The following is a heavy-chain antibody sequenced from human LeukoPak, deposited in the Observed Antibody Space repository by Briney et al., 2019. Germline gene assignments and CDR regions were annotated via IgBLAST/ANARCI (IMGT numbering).Heavy chain of an antibody. CDR2: INHSGST. CDR1: GGSFSGYY. D-gene: IGHD3-22*01. J-gene: IGHJ1*01. CDR3: ARGVSYYDSSGYKH. V-gene: IGHV4-34*01. Sequence: SETLSLTCAVYGGSFSGYYWSWIRQPPGKGLEWIGEINHSGSTNYNPSLKSRVTISVDTSKNQFSLKLSSVTAADTAVYYCARGVSYYDSSGYKHWGQGTLVTVSS.